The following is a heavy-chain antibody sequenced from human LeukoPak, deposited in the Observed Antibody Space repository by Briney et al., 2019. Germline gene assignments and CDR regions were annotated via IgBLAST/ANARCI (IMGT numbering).Heavy chain of an antibody. CDR1: GYSASSGYY. CDR2: IYHSGST. D-gene: IGHD5-24*01. V-gene: IGHV4-38-2*01. CDR3: ARLRDGYNLRWFDP. J-gene: IGHJ5*02. Sequence: SETLSLTCAVSGYSASSGYYWGWIRQPPGKGLEWIGSIYHSGSTYYNPSLKSRVTISVDTSKNQFSLKLSSVTAADTAVYYCARLRDGYNLRWFDPWGQGTLVTVSS.